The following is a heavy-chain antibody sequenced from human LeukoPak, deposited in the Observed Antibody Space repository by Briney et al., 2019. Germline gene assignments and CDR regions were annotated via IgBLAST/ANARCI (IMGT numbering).Heavy chain of an antibody. D-gene: IGHD3-3*01. V-gene: IGHV4-39*01. CDR1: GGSISGTDYY. J-gene: IGHJ5*02. Sequence: SETLSLTCTVSGGSISGTDYYWGWLRQTPGEGLEWIGSIYYSGYAYFSPSLKSRVTISVDTSRNQFSLRVTSVGAADTGLYYCARHWSPGRTWFDPWGQGTLVTVSS. CDR3: ARHWSPGRTWFDP. CDR2: IYYSGYA.